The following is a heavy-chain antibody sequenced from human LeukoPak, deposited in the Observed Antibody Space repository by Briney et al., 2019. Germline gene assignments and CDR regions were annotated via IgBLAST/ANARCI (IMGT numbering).Heavy chain of an antibody. V-gene: IGHV4-39*01. CDR3: ARSIAGDGPTHNWFGP. CDR1: GGSITTTSTY. D-gene: IGHD6-13*01. J-gene: IGHJ5*02. Sequence: SETLSLTCTVSGGSITTTSTYWGWIRQPPGKGLEWIGSIYYSGTTYYNPSLKSRVSIFVDTSKNQFSLKLSSVTAADMATYYCARSIAGDGPTHNWFGPWGQGALVTVSS. CDR2: IYYSGTT.